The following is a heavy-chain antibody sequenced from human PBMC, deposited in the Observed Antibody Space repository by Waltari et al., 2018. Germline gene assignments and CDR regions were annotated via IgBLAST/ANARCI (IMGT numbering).Heavy chain of an antibody. V-gene: IGHV4-39*07. J-gene: IGHJ5*02. CDR1: GGSTCSLSYY. Sequence: QLRLQVSGTGLVKPPATLSLTCTVSGGSTCSLSYYWGWIRQPPGKGLEWIGSIYYTGSTYYNPSLKSRVTISVDTSKNQFSLKLSSVTAADTAVYYCARDCSGSWYYWFDPWGQGTLVTVSS. CDR2: IYYTGST. D-gene: IGHD6-13*01. CDR3: ARDCSGSWYYWFDP.